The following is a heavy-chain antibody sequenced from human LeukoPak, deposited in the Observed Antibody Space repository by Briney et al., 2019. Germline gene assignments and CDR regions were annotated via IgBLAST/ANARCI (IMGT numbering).Heavy chain of an antibody. CDR1: GFTFDDHA. V-gene: IGHV3-9*01. CDR3: AKGRSRGYNYSFIFP. J-gene: IGHJ5*02. CDR2: ISWNSDNT. Sequence: PGGSLRLSCAASGFTFDDHAMPWVRQAPGKGLEWVSSISWNSDNTGYADSVKGRFTISRDNAKNSLYLQMNSLRPEDTALYYCAKGRSRGYNYSFIFPWGQGTLVTVSS. D-gene: IGHD5-18*01.